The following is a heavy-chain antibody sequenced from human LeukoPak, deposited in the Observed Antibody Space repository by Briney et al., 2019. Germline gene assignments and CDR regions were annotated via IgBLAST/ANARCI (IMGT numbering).Heavy chain of an antibody. CDR2: FDPEDGET. V-gene: IGHV1-24*01. D-gene: IGHD4-11*01. Sequence: AASVKVSCTVSGYTLTELSMHWVRQAPGKGLEWMGGFDPEDGETIYAQKFQGRVTMTEDTSTDTAYMELSSLRSEDTAVYYCATGIRLQVALDYYYYYGMDVWGQGTTVTVSS. CDR3: ATGIRLQVALDYYYYYGMDV. J-gene: IGHJ6*02. CDR1: GYTLTELS.